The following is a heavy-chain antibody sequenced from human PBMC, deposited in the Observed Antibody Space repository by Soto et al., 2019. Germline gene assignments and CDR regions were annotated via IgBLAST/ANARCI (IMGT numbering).Heavy chain of an antibody. D-gene: IGHD2-21*01. V-gene: IGHV3-23*01. CDR2: IRGNGGET. CDR3: AKGDLERQWVFLHN. Sequence: EVQVLESGGGLVQPGGSLRLSCVASGFTFSNYAMTWVRQAPGKGMEWVSAIRGNGGETFYADSVKGRFTISRDNSKNTLYLQMNSLRAEDTAVYHCAKGDLERQWVFLHNWGQGTLVTVSS. J-gene: IGHJ4*02. CDR1: GFTFSNYA.